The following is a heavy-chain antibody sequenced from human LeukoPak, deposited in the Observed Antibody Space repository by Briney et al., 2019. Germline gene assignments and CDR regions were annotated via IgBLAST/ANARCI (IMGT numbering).Heavy chain of an antibody. J-gene: IGHJ4*02. Sequence: ASVKVSCKTSGFTFTSYGISWVRQAPGQGLEWVGWISGYNGNTNYAQKFQGRVTMTTDTSTSTAYMELRSLRSDDTAMYYCARDRSSSARENWGQGTLVSVPS. D-gene: IGHD6-13*01. CDR2: ISGYNGNT. V-gene: IGHV1-18*01. CDR3: ARDRSSSAREN. CDR1: GFTFTSYG.